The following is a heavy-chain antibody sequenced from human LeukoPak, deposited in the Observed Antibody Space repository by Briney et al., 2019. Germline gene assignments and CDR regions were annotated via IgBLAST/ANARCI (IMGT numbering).Heavy chain of an antibody. Sequence: GASVKVSCKASGYTFTGYYMHWVRQAPGQGLEWMGWINPNSGGTNYAQKFQGRVTMTRDTSISTAYMELSRLRSDDTAVYYCARDGQNYYDSSGYYGNWGQGTLVTVSS. CDR1: GYTFTGYY. J-gene: IGHJ4*02. CDR3: ARDGQNYYDSSGYYGN. CDR2: INPNSGGT. D-gene: IGHD3-22*01. V-gene: IGHV1-2*02.